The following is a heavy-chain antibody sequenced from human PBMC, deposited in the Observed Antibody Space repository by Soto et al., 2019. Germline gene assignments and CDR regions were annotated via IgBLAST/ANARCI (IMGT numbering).Heavy chain of an antibody. CDR3: ASAYSGIAAAGDYFDY. V-gene: IGHV4-39*01. J-gene: IGHJ4*02. CDR1: GGSISSSSYY. CDR2: IYYSGST. D-gene: IGHD6-13*01. Sequence: SETLSLTCTVSGGSISSSSYYWGWIRQPPGKGLEWIGRIYYSGSTYYNPSLKSRVTISVDTSKNQFSLKLSSVTAADTAVYYCASAYSGIAAAGDYFDYWGQGTLVTVSS.